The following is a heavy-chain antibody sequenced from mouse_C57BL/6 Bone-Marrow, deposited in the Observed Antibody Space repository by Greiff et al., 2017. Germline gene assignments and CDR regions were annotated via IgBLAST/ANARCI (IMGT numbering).Heavy chain of an antibody. CDR1: GYTFTSYW. V-gene: IGHV1-50*01. CDR2: IDPSDSYT. CDR3: ARGGYYGSYFDY. D-gene: IGHD1-1*01. J-gene: IGHJ2*01. Sequence: VQLQQPGAELVKPGASVKLSCKASGYTFTSYWMQWVKQRPGQGLEWIGEIDPSDSYTNYNQKFKGKATLTVDTSSSTAYMQLSSLTSEGSAVYYCARGGYYGSYFDYWGQGTTLTVSS.